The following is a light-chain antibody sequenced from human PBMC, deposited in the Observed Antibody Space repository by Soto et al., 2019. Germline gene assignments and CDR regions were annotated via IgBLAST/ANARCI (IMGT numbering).Light chain of an antibody. V-gene: IGLV2-8*01. J-gene: IGLJ1*01. Sequence: QSALTQPPSASGSPGQSVTISCTGTSSDVGGYNYVSWYQQHPGKAPKLMIYEVTKRPSGVPDRFSGSKSGNTASLTVSGLQAEDEADYYCSSYAGINKFYVFGTGTKLTVL. CDR1: SSDVGGYNY. CDR3: SSYAGINKFYV. CDR2: EVT.